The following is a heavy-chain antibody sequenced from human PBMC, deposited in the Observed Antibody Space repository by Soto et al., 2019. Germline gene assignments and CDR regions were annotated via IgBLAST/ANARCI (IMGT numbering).Heavy chain of an antibody. Sequence: ASVKVSCKASGYTFTSYGISWVRQAPGQGLEWMGWISVYNGNTKYAQKLQGRVTMTTDTSTSTAYMELRSLRSDDTAVYYCAREPRYDYARIQHWGQGTLVTVSS. CDR1: GYTFTSYG. J-gene: IGHJ1*01. CDR3: AREPRYDYARIQH. D-gene: IGHD5-12*01. CDR2: ISVYNGNT. V-gene: IGHV1-18*01.